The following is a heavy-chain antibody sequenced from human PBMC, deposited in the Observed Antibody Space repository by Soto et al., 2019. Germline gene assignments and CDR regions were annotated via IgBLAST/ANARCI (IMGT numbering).Heavy chain of an antibody. CDR3: ARGDREVIAVVVGVRPGEYGVDV. V-gene: IGHV3-30-3*01. CDR1: GFTFRSYA. CDR2: ISYDGSNQ. D-gene: IGHD2-15*01. J-gene: IGHJ6*02. Sequence: QVQLVESGGGVVQPGRSLRLSCAASGFTFRSYAMHWVRQAAGKGLACVAVISYDGSNQFYRDYLKGRFTISRDNSKNTLYLQINSLRYDDTAVYYCARGDREVIAVVVGVRPGEYGVDVWGQGTTVTVSS.